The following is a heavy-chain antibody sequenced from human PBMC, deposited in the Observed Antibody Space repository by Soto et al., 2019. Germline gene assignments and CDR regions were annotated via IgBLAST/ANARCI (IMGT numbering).Heavy chain of an antibody. CDR2: MKPSSGNT. CDR3: ARARSPYGMDV. V-gene: IGHV1-8*01. CDR1: GYTFTSYD. Sequence: QVQLVQSGAEMKKPGASVKVSCKASGYTFTSYDINWVRQASGQGLEYLGWMKPSSGNTGCSQKFQGRVTMTRNTSISTAYMELSSLRSEDTAVYYCARARSPYGMDVWGQGTTVTVSS. J-gene: IGHJ6*02.